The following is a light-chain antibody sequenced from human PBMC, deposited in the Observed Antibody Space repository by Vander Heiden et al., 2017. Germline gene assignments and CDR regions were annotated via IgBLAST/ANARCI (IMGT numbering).Light chain of an antibody. CDR3: AAWDDSLSGRV. J-gene: IGLJ3*02. V-gene: IGLV1-47*01. Sequence: QSVLTQPPSASGTPGQRFTISCSGSSSNIGSNYVYWYQQLPGTAPKLLIYRNNQRPSGVPDRFSGSKSGTSASLAISGLRSDDEADYYCAAWDDSLSGRVFGGGTKLTVL. CDR2: RNN. CDR1: SSNIGSNY.